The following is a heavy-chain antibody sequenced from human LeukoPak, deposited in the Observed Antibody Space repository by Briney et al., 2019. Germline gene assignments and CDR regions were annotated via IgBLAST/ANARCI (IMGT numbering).Heavy chain of an antibody. J-gene: IGHJ5*02. CDR3: ARERYYDSSGYYYDIWFDP. V-gene: IGHV1-69*04. CDR1: GGTFSSYA. Sequence: ASVKLSCKASGGTFSSYAISWVRQPPGQGLEWMGRIIPILGIANYARKFQGRVTITADKSTSTAYMELSSLRSEDTAVYYCARERYYDSSGYYYDIWFDPWGQGTLVTVSS. D-gene: IGHD3-22*01. CDR2: IIPILGIA.